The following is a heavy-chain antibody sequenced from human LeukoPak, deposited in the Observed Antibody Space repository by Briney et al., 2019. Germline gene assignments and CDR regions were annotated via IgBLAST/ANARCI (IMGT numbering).Heavy chain of an antibody. CDR1: VCTFSGSS. CDR3: TTAVPPFGDYYYYYYMDV. Sequence: PGVCLRLSCAASVCTFSGSSIQGVRQASGRGREWVGRMRIKENSCETAYDASVNGRLTISTDDSTNTQYLQMNSPKTAATAVYYCTTAVPPFGDYYYYYYMDVWGKGTTVTVSS. J-gene: IGHJ6*03. D-gene: IGHD3-16*01. V-gene: IGHV3-73*01. CDR2: MRIKENSCET.